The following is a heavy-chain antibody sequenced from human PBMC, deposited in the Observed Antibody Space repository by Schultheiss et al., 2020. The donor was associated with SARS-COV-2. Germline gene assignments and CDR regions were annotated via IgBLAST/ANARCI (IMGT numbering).Heavy chain of an antibody. CDR1: GYTFTGYY. CDR2: ISAYNGNT. Sequence: ASVKVSCKASGYTFTGYYMHWVRQAPGQGLEWMGWISAYNGNTNYAQKFQGRVTMTTDTSTSTAYMELRSLRSDDTAVYFCARAKYSGYDLAFWGQGTLVTVSS. J-gene: IGHJ4*02. CDR3: ARAKYSGYDLAF. V-gene: IGHV1-18*04. D-gene: IGHD5-12*01.